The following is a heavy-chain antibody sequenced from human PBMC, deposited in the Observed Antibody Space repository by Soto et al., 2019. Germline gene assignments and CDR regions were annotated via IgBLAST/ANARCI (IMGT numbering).Heavy chain of an antibody. CDR3: ARGAYCGGDCYDY. D-gene: IGHD2-21*01. CDR2: ISPGGDRT. V-gene: IGHV1-46*03. J-gene: IGHJ4*02. CDR1: GNTFTRYY. Sequence: QVQLVQSGAEVKKPGASVKVSCKASGNTFTRYYMHWVRQAPGQGLEWMGMISPGGDRTTYAQKCQGRVTMTRDTSTSTVYMELSSLKSEDTAVYYCARGAYCGGDCYDYWGQGTLVTVSS.